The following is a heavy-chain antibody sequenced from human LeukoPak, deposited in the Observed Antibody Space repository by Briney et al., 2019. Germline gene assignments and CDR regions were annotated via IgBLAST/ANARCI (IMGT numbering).Heavy chain of an antibody. J-gene: IGHJ4*02. D-gene: IGHD7-27*01. CDR3: ARNRRQTGGFDH. V-gene: IGHV1-8*01. Sequence: ASVKVSCKASGYTFTSYDFNWVRQATGQGLEWVGWMSPDSGDTGYAPKFQGRVTMTTDTSINTAYMELSSLRSEDTAVYYCARNRRQTGGFDHWGQGTLVTVSS. CDR1: GYTFTSYD. CDR2: MSPDSGDT.